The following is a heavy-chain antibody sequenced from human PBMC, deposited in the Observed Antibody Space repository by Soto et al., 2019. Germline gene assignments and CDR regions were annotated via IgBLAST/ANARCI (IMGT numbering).Heavy chain of an antibody. CDR3: AKDSTRYYDSSYYGMDV. Sequence: EVQLVESGGGLVQPGRSLRLSCAASGFTFDDYAMHWVRQAPGKGLEWVSGISWNSGSIGYADSVKGRFTISRDNAKNSLYLQMNSLRAEDTALYYCAKDSTRYYDSSYYGMDVWGQGTTVTVSS. CDR1: GFTFDDYA. CDR2: ISWNSGSI. D-gene: IGHD3-22*01. V-gene: IGHV3-9*01. J-gene: IGHJ6*02.